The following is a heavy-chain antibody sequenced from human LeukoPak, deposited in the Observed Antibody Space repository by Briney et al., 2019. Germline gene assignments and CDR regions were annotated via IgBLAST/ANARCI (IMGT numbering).Heavy chain of an antibody. J-gene: IGHJ4*02. V-gene: IGHV3-48*01. D-gene: IGHD6-19*01. CDR1: GFTFSTYS. CDR3: ARDPAGAGIYYDY. CDR2: ISSGGTTI. Sequence: PGGSLRLSCAASGFTFSTYSMNWVRQAPGKGLEWVSYISSGGTTIYYADSVKGRFTISRDNAKNSLYLQMSSLRAEDTAVYYCARDPAGAGIYYDYWGQGTLVTVSS.